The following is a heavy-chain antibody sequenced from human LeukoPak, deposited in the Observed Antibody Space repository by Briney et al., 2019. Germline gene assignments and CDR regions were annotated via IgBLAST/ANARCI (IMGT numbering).Heavy chain of an antibody. CDR2: INPNSGGT. D-gene: IGHD3-22*01. CDR1: GYTFTGYY. J-gene: IGHJ4*02. Sequence: ASVKVSCKASGYTFTGYYMHWVRQAPGQGLEWVGWINPNSGGTNYAQKFQGRVTLTTDTSTSTAYMELRSLRSDDTAVYYCARGPHERSGYPDDWGQGTLVTVSS. CDR3: ARGPHERSGYPDD. V-gene: IGHV1-2*02.